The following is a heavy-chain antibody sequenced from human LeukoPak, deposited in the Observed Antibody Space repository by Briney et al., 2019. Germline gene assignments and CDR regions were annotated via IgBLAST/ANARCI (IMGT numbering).Heavy chain of an antibody. CDR3: AKSGQYYDSSGYYDY. CDR1: GFTFSSYA. Sequence: GGSLRLSCAASGFTFSSYAMHWVRQAPGKGLEWVAVISYDGSNKYYADSVKGRFTISRDNSKNTLYLQMNSLSAEDTAVYYCAKSGQYYDSSGYYDYWGQGTLVTVSS. J-gene: IGHJ4*02. V-gene: IGHV3-30*04. D-gene: IGHD3-22*01. CDR2: ISYDGSNK.